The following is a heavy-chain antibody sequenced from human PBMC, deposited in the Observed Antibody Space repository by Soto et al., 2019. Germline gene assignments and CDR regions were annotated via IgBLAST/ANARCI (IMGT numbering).Heavy chain of an antibody. CDR2: INANSGNT. CDR1: GYTFTSYG. CDR3: ARGVRFYCSGGSCHDAFDI. V-gene: IGHV1-8*02. D-gene: IGHD2-15*01. Sequence: ASVKVSCKASGYTFTSYGISWVRQAPGQGLEWMGWINANSGNTGYAQKFQGRVTMTRNTSISTAYMELSSLRSEDTAVYYCARGVRFYCSGGSCHDAFDIWGQGTMVTVSS. J-gene: IGHJ3*02.